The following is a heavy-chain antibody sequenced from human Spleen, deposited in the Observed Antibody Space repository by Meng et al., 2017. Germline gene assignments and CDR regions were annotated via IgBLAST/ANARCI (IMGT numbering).Heavy chain of an antibody. D-gene: IGHD6-13*01. CDR2: INSDGRDT. J-gene: IGHJ4*02. Sequence: GESLKISCAASGFTFGIYWMHWVRQAPGKGLVWVSRINSDGRDTSYADSVKGRFTISRDNAKNTLYLQMNSLRAEDKAVYYCARDYSTTWVEGTHFDYWSQGTLVTVSS. V-gene: IGHV3-74*01. CDR1: GFTFGIYW. CDR3: ARDYSTTWVEGTHFDY.